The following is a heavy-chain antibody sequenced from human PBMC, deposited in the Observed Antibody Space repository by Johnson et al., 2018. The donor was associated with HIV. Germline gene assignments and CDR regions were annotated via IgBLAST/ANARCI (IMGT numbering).Heavy chain of an antibody. Sequence: QMQLVESGGGVVQPGRSLRLSCAASGFTFSSYAMHWVRQAPGKGLEWVAFIRYDGSNKYYADSVKGRFTISRDNSKNTLYLQMNSLRAEDTAVYYCASDLTLWKARGDAFDIWGQGTMVTVSS. V-gene: IGHV3-30*04. CDR3: ASDLTLWKARGDAFDI. D-gene: IGHD3-10*01. CDR1: GFTFSSYA. J-gene: IGHJ3*02. CDR2: IRYDGSNK.